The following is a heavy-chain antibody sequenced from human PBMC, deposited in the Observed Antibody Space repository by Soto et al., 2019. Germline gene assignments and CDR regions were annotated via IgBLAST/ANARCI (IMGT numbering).Heavy chain of an antibody. CDR1: GFTVSGNY. CDR3: ASTRGSSYDY. J-gene: IGHJ4*02. CDR2: ISNGGGT. Sequence: EVQLVETGGGLIQPGGSLRLSCAASGFTVSGNYMSWVRQAPGKGLEWVSVISNGGGTYYADSVKGRFISARDNSKNTLYFQMNSLRAEDTAVYYCASTRGSSYDYWGQGTLVTVSS. D-gene: IGHD6-6*01. V-gene: IGHV3-53*02.